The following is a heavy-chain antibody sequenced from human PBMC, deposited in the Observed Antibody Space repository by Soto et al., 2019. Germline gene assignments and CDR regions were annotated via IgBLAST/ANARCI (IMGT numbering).Heavy chain of an antibody. J-gene: IGHJ4*02. Sequence: QLQLQESGPTLVKPSETLSLTCAVSGGSISSSSYFWGWIRQPPGKGLEWLGSMHSTGRTYHNPSLTSRVTKSVDTSRTQFSLTLTSVAAAYTGVYYCASHIEYSGSSLFDYWGQGTLVSGSS. CDR3: ASHIEYSGSSLFDY. CDR1: GGSISSSSYF. V-gene: IGHV4-39*01. CDR2: MHSTGRT. D-gene: IGHD6-6*01.